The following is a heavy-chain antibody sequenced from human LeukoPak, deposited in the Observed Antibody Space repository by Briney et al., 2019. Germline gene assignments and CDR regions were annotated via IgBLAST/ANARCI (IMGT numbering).Heavy chain of an antibody. J-gene: IGHJ4*02. Sequence: PSETLSLTCTVSGGSISSYYWSWIRQPAGKGLEWIGRIYTSGSTNYNPALKSRVTMSVDTSKNQFSLKLSSVTAADTAVYYCARDGASTVTRETYFDYWGQGTLVTVSS. D-gene: IGHD4-17*01. CDR2: IYTSGST. CDR1: GGSISSYY. CDR3: ARDGASTVTRETYFDY. V-gene: IGHV4-4*07.